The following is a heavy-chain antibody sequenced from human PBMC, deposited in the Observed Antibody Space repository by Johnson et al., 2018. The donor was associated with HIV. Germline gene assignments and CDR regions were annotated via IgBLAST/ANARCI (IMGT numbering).Heavy chain of an antibody. D-gene: IGHD5-24*01. CDR3: MSRRGSPGARDAFDI. J-gene: IGHJ3*02. V-gene: IGHV3-30*02. Sequence: QEQLVESGGGLVQPGGSLRLSCAASGFTVSSNHMSWVRQAPGKGLEWVAVIWSDGSNKYYADSVKGRFPISRGNSKNTLHLQMNSLRAEDTAVYYCMSRRGSPGARDAFDIWGQGTMVTVSS. CDR2: IWSDGSNK. CDR1: GFTVSSNH.